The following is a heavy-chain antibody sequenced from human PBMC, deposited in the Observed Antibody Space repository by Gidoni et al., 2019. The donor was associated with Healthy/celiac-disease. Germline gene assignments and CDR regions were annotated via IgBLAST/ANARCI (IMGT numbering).Heavy chain of an antibody. Sequence: EVQLLESGGGLVQPGGYLRLSCSASGFTFSSYAMSWVRQATGKGLEWVSAISGSGGSTYYADSVKGRLTRSRDNSKKTMYLQMNSLRAEDTAVYYCAKDLNDYGDYWGKGTLVTVSS. D-gene: IGHD4-17*01. CDR3: AKDLNDYGDY. CDR1: GFTFSSYA. J-gene: IGHJ4*02. V-gene: IGHV3-23*01. CDR2: ISGSGGST.